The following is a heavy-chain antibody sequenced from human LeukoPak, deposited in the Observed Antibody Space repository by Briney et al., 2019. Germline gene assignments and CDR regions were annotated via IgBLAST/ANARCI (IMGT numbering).Heavy chain of an antibody. CDR2: IYHSGST. J-gene: IGHJ5*02. CDR3: ARVVKGPFDWFDP. V-gene: IGHV4-30-2*01. Sequence: SETLSLTCAVSGGSISSGGYSWSWIRQPPGKGLEWIGYIYHSGSTYYNPSLKSRVTISVDRSKNQFSLKLSSVTAADTAVYYCARVVKGPFDWFDPWGQGTLVTVSS. D-gene: IGHD3-10*01. CDR1: GGSISSGGYS.